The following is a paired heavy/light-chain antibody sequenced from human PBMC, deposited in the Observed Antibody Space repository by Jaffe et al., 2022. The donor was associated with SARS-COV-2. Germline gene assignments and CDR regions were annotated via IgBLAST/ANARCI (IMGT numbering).Light chain of an antibody. J-gene: IGLJ3*02. Sequence: QSVLTQPPSASGTPGQRVTISCSGSDSNIGSNYVYWYQHLPGTAPQLLIYRSYQRPSGVPDRFSGSKSGTSASLAISGLRSEDDSDYFCAAWDDSLSTWVFGGGTKLAVL. CDR3: AAWDDSLSTWV. CDR1: DSNIGSNY. V-gene: IGLV1-47*01. CDR2: RSY.
Heavy chain of an antibody. CDR3: ARDADFLTGYPYFDF. V-gene: IGHV7-4-1*02. Sequence: QVQLLQSGSELKKPGASVKVSCKASGYTFTNSPMNWMRQAPGQGLEYMGWINTKTGDPTYAQGFTGRFVFSLDTSVTTAYLQISSLEAEDTAVYYCARDADFLTGYPYFDFWGQGTLVSVSS. D-gene: IGHD3-9*01. CDR2: INTKTGDP. CDR1: GYTFTNSP. J-gene: IGHJ4*02.